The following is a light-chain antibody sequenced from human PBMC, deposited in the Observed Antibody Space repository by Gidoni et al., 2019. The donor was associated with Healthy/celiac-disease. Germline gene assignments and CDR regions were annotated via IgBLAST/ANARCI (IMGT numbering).Light chain of an antibody. J-gene: IGKJ4*01. Sequence: EIELTQFPATLSLSPGERATRSCRASRSVSTYLAWYQQKPGLAPRLLIYDTSKRANGIPVRFSGSGSGTDFTLTISSLEPEDFAVYYCQQRSHWPPGSFGGGTKVEIK. CDR3: QQRSHWPPGS. V-gene: IGKV3-11*01. CDR2: DTS. CDR1: RSVSTY.